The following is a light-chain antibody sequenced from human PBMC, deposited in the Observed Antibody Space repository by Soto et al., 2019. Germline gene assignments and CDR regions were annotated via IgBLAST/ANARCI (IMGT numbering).Light chain of an antibody. CDR2: GAS. J-gene: IGKJ4*01. CDR1: QSIGSW. V-gene: IGKV1-5*01. CDR3: QQYSAYPPLT. Sequence: DIQMTQSPSTLSASVADRVTITCRASQSIGSWLAWYQQKPGKAPKLLISGASSLKSGVPSRFSGSGSGTEFTLTISSLQPDDFATYYCQQYSAYPPLTFGGGTKVEIK.